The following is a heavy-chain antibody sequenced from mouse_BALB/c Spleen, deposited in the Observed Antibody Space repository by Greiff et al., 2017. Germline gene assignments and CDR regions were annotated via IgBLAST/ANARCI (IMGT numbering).Heavy chain of an antibody. V-gene: IGHV7-3*02. Sequence: EVQGVESGGGLVQPGGSLRLSCATSGFTFTDYYMSWVRQPPGKALEWLGFIRNKANGYTTEYSASVKGRFTISRDNSQSILYLQMNTLRAEDSATYYCARDIHGPYAMDYWGQGTSVTVSS. J-gene: IGHJ4*01. CDR1: GFTFTDYY. CDR3: ARDIHGPYAMDY. D-gene: IGHD1-1*02. CDR2: IRNKANGYTT.